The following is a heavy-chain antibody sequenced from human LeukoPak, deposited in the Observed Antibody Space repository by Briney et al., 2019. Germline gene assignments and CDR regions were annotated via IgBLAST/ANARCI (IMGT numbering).Heavy chain of an antibody. J-gene: IGHJ4*02. D-gene: IGHD3-22*01. V-gene: IGHV3-23*01. Sequence: GGSLRLSCAASGFTFSSYAMSWVRQAPGKGLEWVSAISGSGGSTYYADSVKGRFTISRDNSKNTLHLQMNSLRAEDTAVYYCANTLYYYDSSGYLADYWGQGTLVTVSS. CDR2: ISGSGGST. CDR1: GFTFSSYA. CDR3: ANTLYYYDSSGYLADY.